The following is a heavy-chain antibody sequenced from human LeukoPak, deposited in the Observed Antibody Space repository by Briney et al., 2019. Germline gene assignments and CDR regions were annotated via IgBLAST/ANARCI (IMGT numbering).Heavy chain of an antibody. V-gene: IGHV4-59*01. D-gene: IGHD3-3*01. CDR2: IEYRGNT. J-gene: IGHJ6*01. Sequence: SETLSLTCTVSGTSISNYYWSWIRQPPGKGLEWIGYIEYRGNTNYNPSLKSRVTISVDTSKNQFSLKITSVTAADTAVYYCARDRPLDDSWSGYYGNGMDVWGQGTTVTVSS. CDR3: ARDRPLDDSWSGYYGNGMDV. CDR1: GTSISNYY.